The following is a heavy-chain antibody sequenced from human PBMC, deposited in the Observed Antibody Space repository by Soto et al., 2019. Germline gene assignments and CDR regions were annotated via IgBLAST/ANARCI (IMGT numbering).Heavy chain of an antibody. J-gene: IGHJ6*02. D-gene: IGHD3-22*01. CDR3: AKSRQQLIGYYYYYGKDV. V-gene: IGHV3-23*01. CDR1: GFTFSKNA. CDR2: ISANAGST. Sequence: VQLLESGGGLVQPGGSLRLACAASGFTFSKNAMSWVRQAPGKGLEWVSSISANAGSTYYADSVKGRLTISRDNSKNTLYLQMNSLRTEDTAVYYCAKSRQQLIGYYYYYGKDVWGQGTTVTVSS.